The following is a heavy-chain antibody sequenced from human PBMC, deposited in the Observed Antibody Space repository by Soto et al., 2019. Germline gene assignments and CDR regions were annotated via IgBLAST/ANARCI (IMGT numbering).Heavy chain of an antibody. CDR3: SPYYFDY. Sequence: LRLSCAASGFTFDDYAMHWVRQAPGKGLEWVSGTNWNSGTIGYADSVKGRFTISRDNAKNSLYLQMNSLRAEDTAVYYYSPYYFDYWGQGTLVTVSS. J-gene: IGHJ4*02. CDR1: GFTFDDYA. CDR2: TNWNSGTI. V-gene: IGHV3-9*01.